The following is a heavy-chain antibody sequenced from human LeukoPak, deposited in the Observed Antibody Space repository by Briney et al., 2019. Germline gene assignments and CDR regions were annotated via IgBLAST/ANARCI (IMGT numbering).Heavy chain of an antibody. V-gene: IGHV3-23*01. Sequence: GGSLRLSCAASGFTFSSYAMSWVRQAPGKGLEWVSAISGSGGSTYYADSVKGRFTISRDNSKNTLYLQMNSLRAEDTAVYYCANRNCSSTSRYRPNDAFDIWGQGTMVTVSS. CDR3: ANRNCSSTSRYRPNDAFDI. D-gene: IGHD2-2*01. CDR1: GFTFSSYA. J-gene: IGHJ3*02. CDR2: ISGSGGST.